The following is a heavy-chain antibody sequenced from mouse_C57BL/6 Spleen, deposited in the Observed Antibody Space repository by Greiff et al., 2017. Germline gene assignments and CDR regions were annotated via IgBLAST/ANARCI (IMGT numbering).Heavy chain of an antibody. D-gene: IGHD2-1*01. V-gene: IGHV14-4*01. CDR1: GFNFKDDY. CDR2: INPENGDT. J-gene: IGHJ4*01. Sequence: EVQLVESGAELVRPGASVKLSCTASGFNFKDDYMHWVKQRPEHGLEWIGCINPENGDTEYASKFQGKATLTVDTSSNTAYLQLSSLTSEDAAVYYSAPYGNYAVYDMDYWGQGTTVTVSS. CDR3: APYGNYAVYDMDY.